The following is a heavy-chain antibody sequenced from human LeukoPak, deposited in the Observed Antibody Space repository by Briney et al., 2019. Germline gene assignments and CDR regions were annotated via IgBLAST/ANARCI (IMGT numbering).Heavy chain of an antibody. Sequence: PSETLSLTCTVSGGSISSYYWSWIRQPPGKGLEWIGYIYYSGSTNYNPSLKSRVTISVDTSKNQFSLKLSSVTAADTAVYYCARGATYCSGGSCYKLSRVYYFDYWGQGTLVTVSS. CDR1: GGSISSYY. J-gene: IGHJ4*02. V-gene: IGHV4-59*01. CDR3: ARGATYCSGGSCYKLSRVYYFDY. CDR2: IYYSGST. D-gene: IGHD2-15*01.